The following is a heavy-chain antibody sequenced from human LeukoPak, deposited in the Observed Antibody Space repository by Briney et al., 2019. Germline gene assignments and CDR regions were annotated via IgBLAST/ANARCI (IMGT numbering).Heavy chain of an antibody. V-gene: IGHV4-39*01. CDR1: GGSISSSSYY. CDR2: IYYSGTT. J-gene: IGHJ5*02. Sequence: PSETLSLTCTVSGGSISSSSYYWGWIRQPPGKGLEWIGSIYYSGTTYYNPSLKSRVTISVDTSKNQFSLKLSSVTATDTAVYYCARHSGLRSPFDPWGQGTLVTVSS. CDR3: ARHSGLRSPFDP. D-gene: IGHD3-3*01.